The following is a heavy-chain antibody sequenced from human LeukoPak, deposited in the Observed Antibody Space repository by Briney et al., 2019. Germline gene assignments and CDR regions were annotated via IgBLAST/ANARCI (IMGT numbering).Heavy chain of an antibody. CDR3: AILQMWLTPKEGWFDP. CDR2: IYYSGST. V-gene: IGHV4-39*01. J-gene: IGHJ5*02. Sequence: SETLSLTCTVSGGSISRSSYYWGWVRQPPGKGLEWIVSIYYSGSTYYNPSLKSRVTISVDTSKNQFSLKLSSVTAADTAVYYSAILQMWLTPKEGWFDPWGQGTLVTVSS. D-gene: IGHD4-23*01. CDR1: GGSISRSSYY.